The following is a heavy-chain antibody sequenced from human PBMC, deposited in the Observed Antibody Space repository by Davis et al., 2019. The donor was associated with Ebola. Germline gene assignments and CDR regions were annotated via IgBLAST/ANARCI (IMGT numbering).Heavy chain of an antibody. D-gene: IGHD4-17*01. CDR1: GGTFSSYA. Sequence: ASVKVSCKASGGTFSSYAISWVRQAPGQGLEWMGWINTNTGYPTYAQGFTGRFVFSLDTSVSTAYLQISSLKAEDTAVYYCARDSYGDYEDYYYGMDVWGKGTTVTVSS. V-gene: IGHV7-4-1*02. J-gene: IGHJ6*04. CDR3: ARDSYGDYEDYYYGMDV. CDR2: INTNTGYP.